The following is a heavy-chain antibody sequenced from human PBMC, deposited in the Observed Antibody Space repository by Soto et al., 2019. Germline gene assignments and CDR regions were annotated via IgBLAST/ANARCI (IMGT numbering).Heavy chain of an antibody. CDR2: ISSSSSTI. V-gene: IGHV3-48*02. Sequence: GGSLRLSCAASGFTFSSYSMNWVRQAPGKGLEWVSYISSSSSTIYYADSVKGRFTISRDNAKNTVYLQMNSLRDEDTAVYYCVRDRPGTQNYFVFWGQGNLVTVSS. CDR1: GFTFSSYS. J-gene: IGHJ4*02. D-gene: IGHD3-10*01. CDR3: VRDRPGTQNYFVF.